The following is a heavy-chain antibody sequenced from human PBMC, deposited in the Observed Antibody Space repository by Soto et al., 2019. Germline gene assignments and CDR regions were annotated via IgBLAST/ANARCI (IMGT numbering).Heavy chain of an antibody. CDR3: ARNSGSRFGPGAFDI. Sequence: GESLKISCKGSGYSFTSYWISWVRQMPGKGLEWMGRIDPSDSYTNYSPSFQGHVTISADKSISTAYLQWSSLKASDTAMYYCARNSGSRFGPGAFDIWGQGTMVTVSS. CDR1: GYSFTSYW. J-gene: IGHJ3*02. CDR2: IDPSDSYT. V-gene: IGHV5-10-1*01. D-gene: IGHD1-26*01.